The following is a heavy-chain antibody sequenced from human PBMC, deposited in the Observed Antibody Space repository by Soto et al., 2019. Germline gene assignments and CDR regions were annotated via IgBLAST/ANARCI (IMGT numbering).Heavy chain of an antibody. CDR1: GGSISSSSYY. CDR2: IYYSGST. V-gene: IGHV4-39*01. D-gene: IGHD2-21*01. J-gene: IGHJ6*03. CDR3: ARSAGVIYYYMDV. Sequence: SETLSLTCTVSGGSISSSSYYWGWIRQPPGKGLEWIGSIYYSGSTYYNPSLKSRVTISVDTSKNQFSLKLSSVTAADTAVYYCARSAGVIYYYMDVWGKGTTVTVSS.